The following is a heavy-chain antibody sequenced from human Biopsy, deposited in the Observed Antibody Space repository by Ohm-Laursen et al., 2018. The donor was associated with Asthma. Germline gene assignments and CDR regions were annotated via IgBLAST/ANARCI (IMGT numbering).Heavy chain of an antibody. CDR1: GYTFINYA. CDR2: INAGNGNT. CDR3: ARTYYDFLTGQVKDAFAL. V-gene: IGHV1-3*01. D-gene: IGHD3-9*01. J-gene: IGHJ3*01. Sequence: GASVKVSCKASGYTFINYAIHWVRQAPGQRLEWMGWINAGNGNTKYSQKVQGRVTITRDTSASTAYMDLSSLRSEDTAAYYCARTYYDFLTGQVKDAFALWGQGTMVTVSS.